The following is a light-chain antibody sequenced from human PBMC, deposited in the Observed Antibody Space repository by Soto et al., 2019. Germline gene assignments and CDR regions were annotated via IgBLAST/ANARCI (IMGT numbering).Light chain of an antibody. Sequence: QSVLTQRPSASGTPGQRVTISCSGSSSNIGSNSVNWYQQLPGTAPKLLIHSKNQRPSGVPDRFSGSKSGTSASLAISGLQSEDEADYYCAPWDDSLNGYVFGPGTKVTVL. J-gene: IGLJ1*01. CDR3: APWDDSLNGYV. CDR1: SSNIGSNS. CDR2: SKN. V-gene: IGLV1-44*01.